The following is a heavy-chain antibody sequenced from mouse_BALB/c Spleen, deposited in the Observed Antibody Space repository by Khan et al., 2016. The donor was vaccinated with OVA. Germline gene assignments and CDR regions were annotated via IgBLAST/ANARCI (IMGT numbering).Heavy chain of an antibody. Sequence: QVQLQQSGAELARPGASVKMSCKASGYTFTTYSRHWVKQRPGQGLEWIGYINPSNGYTNYNQKLKDKSTLTADTSSSTAYMQLSSLTSDSSAVYYCAREGASYSPGCSFSYWGQGTLVTVSA. V-gene: IGHV1-4*01. J-gene: IGHJ3*01. CDR3: AREGASYSPGCSFSY. D-gene: IGHD2-12*01. CDR2: INPSNGYT. CDR1: GYTFTTYS.